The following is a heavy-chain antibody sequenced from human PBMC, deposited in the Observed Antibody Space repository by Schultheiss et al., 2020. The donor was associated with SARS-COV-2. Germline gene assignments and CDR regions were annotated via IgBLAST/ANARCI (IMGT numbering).Heavy chain of an antibody. Sequence: SETLSLTCTVSGGSISSGDYYWSWIRQPPGKGLEWIGYIYHSGSTYYNPSLKSRVTISVDTSKNQFSLKLSSVTAADTAAYYCARLGFCGTTRCHGFDPWGQGTLVTVSS. V-gene: IGHV4-30-4*01. D-gene: IGHD2-2*01. J-gene: IGHJ5*02. CDR2: IYHSGST. CDR3: ARLGFCGTTRCHGFDP. CDR1: GGSISSGDYY.